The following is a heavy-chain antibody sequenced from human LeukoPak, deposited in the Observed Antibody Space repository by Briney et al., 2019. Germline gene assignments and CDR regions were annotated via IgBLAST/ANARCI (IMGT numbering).Heavy chain of an antibody. V-gene: IGHV3-30-3*01. CDR3: ARERAYDYVWGSYQP. CDR1: GFTFSNAW. Sequence: GGSLRLSCAASGFTFSNAWMSWVRQAPGKGLEWVAVISYDGSNKYYADSVKGRFTISRDNSKNTLYLQMNSLRAEDTAVYYCARERAYDYVWGSYQPWGQGTLVTVSS. J-gene: IGHJ5*02. CDR2: ISYDGSNK. D-gene: IGHD3-16*02.